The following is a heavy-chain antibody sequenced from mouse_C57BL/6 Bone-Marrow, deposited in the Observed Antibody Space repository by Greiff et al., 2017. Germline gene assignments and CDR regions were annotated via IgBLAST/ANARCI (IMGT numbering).Heavy chain of an antibody. CDR1: GYTFTDYY. J-gene: IGHJ1*01. Sequence: VKLQESGAELVRPGASVKLSCKASGYTFTDYYINWVKQRPGQGLEWIARIYPGSGNTYYNEQFKGKATLTAEKSSRTAYMQLSRLTSEDSAVDCCAGEWAYYWGGGGWGEGTTGTVSS. CDR2: IYPGSGNT. D-gene: IGHD1-1*02. CDR3: AGEWAYYWGGGG. V-gene: IGHV1-76*01.